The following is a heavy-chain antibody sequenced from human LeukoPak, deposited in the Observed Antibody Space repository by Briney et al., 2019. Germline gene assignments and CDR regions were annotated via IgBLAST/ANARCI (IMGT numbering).Heavy chain of an antibody. Sequence: TGGSLRLSCAASGFTFSNYWIHWVRQAPGKGLVWVSLINSDGSSTTYADSVKGRFTISRDNAKNTLHLQMNSLRVEDTAVYYCTRDRSNWNDGDCWGQGTLVTVSS. CDR1: GFTFSNYW. CDR2: INSDGSST. J-gene: IGHJ4*02. V-gene: IGHV3-74*01. D-gene: IGHD1-20*01. CDR3: TRDRSNWNDGDC.